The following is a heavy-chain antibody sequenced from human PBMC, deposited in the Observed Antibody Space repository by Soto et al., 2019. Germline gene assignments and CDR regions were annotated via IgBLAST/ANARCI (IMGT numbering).Heavy chain of an antibody. CDR1: GFTFRSYA. D-gene: IGHD5-18*01. J-gene: IGHJ5*02. V-gene: IGHV3-30-3*01. Sequence: GGSLRLSCAASGFTFRSYAMHWVRQAPGKGLEWVAVISYDENNRYYTDSVKGRFTISRDNSKNTLYLQVNSLRAEDTAVYYCARAMDTAMASKDNWFDPWGQGTLVTSPQ. CDR3: ARAMDTAMASKDNWFDP. CDR2: ISYDENNR.